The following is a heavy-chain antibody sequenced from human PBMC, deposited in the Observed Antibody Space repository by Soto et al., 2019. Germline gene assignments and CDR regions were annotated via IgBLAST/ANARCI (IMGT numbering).Heavy chain of an antibody. CDR3: AKGEGYYDSSGYWMIDY. D-gene: IGHD3-22*01. V-gene: IGHV3-23*01. J-gene: IGHJ4*02. Sequence: GGSLRLSCASSGFTFSSYAMSWVRQAPGKGLEWVSAISGSGGSTYYADSVKGRFAISRDNSKNTLYLQMNSLRAEDTAVYYCAKGEGYYDSSGYWMIDYWGQGTLVTVSS. CDR1: GFTFSSYA. CDR2: ISGSGGST.